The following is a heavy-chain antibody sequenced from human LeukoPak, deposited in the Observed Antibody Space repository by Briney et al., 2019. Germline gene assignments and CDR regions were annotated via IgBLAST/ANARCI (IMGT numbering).Heavy chain of an antibody. CDR2: NYYSGST. J-gene: IGHJ5*02. CDR1: GGSISSYY. D-gene: IGHD4-11*01. Sequence: AETLSLTCTVSGGSISSYYWSWIRQPPGKGLEWIGYNYYSGSTNYNPSLKSRVTISVDTSKNQFSLKLSSVTAADTAVYYCARVYYSNPSRWFDPWGQGTLVTVSS. CDR3: ARVYYSNPSRWFDP. V-gene: IGHV4-59*01.